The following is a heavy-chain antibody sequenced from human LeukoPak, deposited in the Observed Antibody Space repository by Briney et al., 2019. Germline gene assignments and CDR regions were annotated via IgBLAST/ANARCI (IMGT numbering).Heavy chain of an antibody. CDR2: IHHSGTT. J-gene: IGHJ4*02. D-gene: IGHD3-22*01. Sequence: SGTLSLTCAVSGYSISSTYFWGWIRQPPGKGLEYIGNIHHSGTTYYNPSLKSRVTISIDTSKNQFSLKLSSVTAADTAVYYCARVRYYDDSGYYYDFDYWGQGTLVTVSS. CDR3: ARVRYYDDSGYYYDFDY. V-gene: IGHV4-38-2*01. CDR1: GYSISSTYF.